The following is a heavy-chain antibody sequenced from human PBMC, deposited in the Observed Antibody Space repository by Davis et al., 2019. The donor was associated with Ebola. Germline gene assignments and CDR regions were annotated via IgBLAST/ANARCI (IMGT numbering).Heavy chain of an antibody. J-gene: IGHJ4*02. V-gene: IGHV3-30-3*01. CDR2: ISYDGSSK. D-gene: IGHD4-17*01. CDR3: TRGSYGDYELPYYFDY. Sequence: PGGSLRLSCAVSGLTFSNYDMHWVRQAPGKGLEWVAAISYDGSSKYYADSVKGRFTISRDNSKNTLYLQMNSLRAEDTAVYYCTRGSYGDYELPYYFDYWGQGTLVTVSS. CDR1: GLTFSNYD.